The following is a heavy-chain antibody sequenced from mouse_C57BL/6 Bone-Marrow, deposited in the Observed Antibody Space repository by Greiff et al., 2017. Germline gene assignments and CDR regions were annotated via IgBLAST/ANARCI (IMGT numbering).Heavy chain of an antibody. Sequence: VQLQQSGPELVKPGASVKISCKASGYAFSSSWMNWVKQRPGKGLEWIGRIYPGDGDTNYNGKFKGKATLTADKSSSTAYMQLSSLTSEDSAVYFCAGYDYDGDWCFDVWGTGTTVTVSS. D-gene: IGHD2-4*01. J-gene: IGHJ1*03. CDR3: AGYDYDGDWCFDV. CDR1: GYAFSSSW. CDR2: IYPGDGDT. V-gene: IGHV1-82*01.